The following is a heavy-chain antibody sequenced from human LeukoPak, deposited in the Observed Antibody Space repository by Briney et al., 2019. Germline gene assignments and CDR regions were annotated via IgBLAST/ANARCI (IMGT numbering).Heavy chain of an antibody. CDR3: VRDGVDDGLYFDS. CDR1: GFTFSTYW. V-gene: IGHV3-7*01. J-gene: IGHJ4*02. CDR2: IKYDGSEK. Sequence: HPGGSLRLSCAASGFTFSTYWMSWVRQAPGKGLEWVASIKYDGSEKVYVDSVKGRFTISRDNAKNSLYVQMNSLRAEDTAVYYCVRDGVDDGLYFDSWGQGTLVAVSS. D-gene: IGHD3-10*01.